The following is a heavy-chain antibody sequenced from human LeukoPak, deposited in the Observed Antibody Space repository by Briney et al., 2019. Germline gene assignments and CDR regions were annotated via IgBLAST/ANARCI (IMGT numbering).Heavy chain of an antibody. CDR3: ARGATAARKNWFDP. Sequence: ASVKVSCKASGYTFTSYAMHWVRQAPGQRLEWMGWINAGNGNAKYSQKFQGRVTITRDTSASTAYMELSSLRSEDTAVYYCARGATAARKNWFDPWGQGTLVTVSS. CDR1: GYTFTSYA. D-gene: IGHD6-13*01. J-gene: IGHJ5*02. V-gene: IGHV1-3*01. CDR2: INAGNGNA.